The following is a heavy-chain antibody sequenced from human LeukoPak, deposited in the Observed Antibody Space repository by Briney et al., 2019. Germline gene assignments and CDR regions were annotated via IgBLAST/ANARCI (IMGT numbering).Heavy chain of an antibody. CDR3: ARGRRDCSGDCYVAFDI. V-gene: IGHV3-53*01. J-gene: IGHJ3*02. CDR2: IYSAGST. CDR1: GFTVSSNY. D-gene: IGHD2-21*02. Sequence: GGSLRLSCVASGFTVSSNYMSWVRQAPGKGLEWVSVIYSAGSTYYADPVKGRFTISRDNSKNSLFLQMHSLRADDTAVYYCARGRRDCSGDCYVAFDIWGQGTMVTVSS.